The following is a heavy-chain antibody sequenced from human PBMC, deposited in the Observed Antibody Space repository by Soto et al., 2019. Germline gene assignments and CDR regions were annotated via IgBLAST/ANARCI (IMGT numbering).Heavy chain of an antibody. CDR2: IWYDGSKK. Sequence: QVQLVESGGGVVQPGRSLRLSCAASGITFNRNGMHWVRQAPGKGLEWVAVIWYDGSKKYYSDSVKGRCTISRDNSKNTLYLQMDSVRAEDTAVYCCAREKSAVNYFYCGMDVWGQGTTVTASS. J-gene: IGHJ6*02. CDR1: GITFNRNG. D-gene: IGHD2-15*01. V-gene: IGHV3-33*01. CDR3: AREKSAVNYFYCGMDV.